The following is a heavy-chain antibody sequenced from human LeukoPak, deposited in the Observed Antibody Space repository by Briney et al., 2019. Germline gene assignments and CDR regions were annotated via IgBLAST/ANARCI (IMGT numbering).Heavy chain of an antibody. D-gene: IGHD5-12*01. Sequence: GGSLRLSCAASGFTFSNAWMSWVRQAPGKGLEWVGRFKSKTDGGTTDYAAPVRGRFTISRDDSKNTLYLQMNSLRTEDTAVYYCTAGTGYSDHDYWGQGTLATVSS. J-gene: IGHJ4*02. CDR2: FKSKTDGGTT. V-gene: IGHV3-15*01. CDR1: GFTFSNAW. CDR3: TAGTGYSDHDY.